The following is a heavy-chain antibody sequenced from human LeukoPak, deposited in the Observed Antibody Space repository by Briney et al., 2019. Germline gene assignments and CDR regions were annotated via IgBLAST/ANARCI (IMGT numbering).Heavy chain of an antibody. CDR1: GYSFNSQG. Sequence: ASVNVSCKASGYSFNSQGMNWLRQAPGQGLEWMGWINPNSGGTNYPQTFQGRVTMTRDTSISPAYMELSRLRSDDTAVYYCARDRGGTYCSGGTCYHYYYYMDVWGKGTTVTVSS. J-gene: IGHJ6*03. D-gene: IGHD2-15*01. CDR2: INPNSGGT. V-gene: IGHV1-2*02. CDR3: ARDRGGTYCSGGTCYHYYYYMDV.